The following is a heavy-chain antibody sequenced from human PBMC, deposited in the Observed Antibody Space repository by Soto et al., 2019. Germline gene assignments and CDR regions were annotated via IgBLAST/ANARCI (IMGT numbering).Heavy chain of an antibody. CDR1: GFTFGASA. CDR2: IGSRGETYAT. D-gene: IGHD3-10*01. V-gene: IGHV3-73*01. Sequence: PGGSLRLSCSASGFTFGASALQWVRQASGKGLEWLGRIGSRGETYATTYAASVKGRFTISRDDSKKTAYLQMNSLESEDTAVYYCTRLPPENRGLDAFDIWGQGTLVTVSS. CDR3: TRLPPENRGLDAFDI. J-gene: IGHJ3*02.